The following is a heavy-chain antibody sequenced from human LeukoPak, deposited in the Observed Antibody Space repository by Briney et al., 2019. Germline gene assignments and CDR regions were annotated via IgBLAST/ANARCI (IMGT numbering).Heavy chain of an antibody. CDR2: ISGSGVST. Sequence: PGGSLRLSCTASGFTFSSYAMSWVRQAPGKGLDWVSAISGSGVSTYYPDSVKGRFTISSDNSKNTLYLQMNSLRAEDTAIYYCAKGTPFRNFDYWGQGTLVTVSS. CDR1: GFTFSSYA. J-gene: IGHJ4*02. D-gene: IGHD1-14*01. CDR3: AKGTPFRNFDY. V-gene: IGHV3-23*01.